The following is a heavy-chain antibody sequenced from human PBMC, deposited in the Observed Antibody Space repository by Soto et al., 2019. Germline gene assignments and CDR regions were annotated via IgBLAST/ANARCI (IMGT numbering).Heavy chain of an antibody. V-gene: IGHV3-23*01. J-gene: IGHJ4*02. D-gene: IGHD4-17*01. CDR2: VSGSGSRT. CDR1: GFMFSSYV. CDR3: AVLTTVTDADY. Sequence: EVQLLESGGGLVQPGGSLRLSCAASGFMFSSYVMSWVRQAPGKGLEWVSGVSGSGSRTYYADSVKGRFSISRDNSRNTLYLQLNSLRAEDTAVYYCAVLTTVTDADYCCQGTLVTVPS.